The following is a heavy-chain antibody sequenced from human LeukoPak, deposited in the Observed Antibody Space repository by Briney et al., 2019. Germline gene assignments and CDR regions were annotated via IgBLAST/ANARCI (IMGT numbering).Heavy chain of an antibody. CDR3: ARAGAWKRYCSGGSCYTNYFDY. V-gene: IGHV4-34*01. Sequence: SETLSLTCAVYGGSFSDYYWSWIRHPPGKGLEWIGEINHSGSANYNPSLKSRVTISVDTSKNQFSLKLSSVTAADTAVYYCARAGAWKRYCSGGSCYTNYFDYWGQGTLVTVSS. J-gene: IGHJ4*02. CDR1: GGSFSDYY. D-gene: IGHD2-15*01. CDR2: INHSGSA.